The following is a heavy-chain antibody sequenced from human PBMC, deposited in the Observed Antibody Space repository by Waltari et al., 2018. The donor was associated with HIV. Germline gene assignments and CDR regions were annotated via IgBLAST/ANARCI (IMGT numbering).Heavy chain of an antibody. V-gene: IGHV3-23*01. CDR1: GLNFAPSG. Sequence: VQMLESGGDLVQPGGSLRRPWSVSGLNFAPSGLGGGRKAPGKGLEWMSAITSSGGRTYYAESVKGRFIISRDNSKKTVTLQLKNLRLGDTAMYYCATCNIGSGWYLKSPIRIWGQGTLVTVS. J-gene: IGHJ4*02. D-gene: IGHD6-19*01. CDR2: ITSSGGRT. CDR3: ATCNIGSGWYLKSPIRI.